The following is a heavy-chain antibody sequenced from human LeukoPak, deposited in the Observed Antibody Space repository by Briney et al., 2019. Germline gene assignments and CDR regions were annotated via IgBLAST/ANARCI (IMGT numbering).Heavy chain of an antibody. CDR3: ARGVVAAAGRTFDF. V-gene: IGHV4-59*01. Sequence: PSETLSLTCTVSGDSFNYFYWSWIRQPPGKGLEWIGYIYNSGSTNYNPSLKSRVTISLDTSKNQFSLKLSSVTAADTAVYYCARGVVAAAGRTFDFWGQGTLVTVSS. D-gene: IGHD6-13*01. CDR2: IYNSGST. J-gene: IGHJ4*02. CDR1: GDSFNYFY.